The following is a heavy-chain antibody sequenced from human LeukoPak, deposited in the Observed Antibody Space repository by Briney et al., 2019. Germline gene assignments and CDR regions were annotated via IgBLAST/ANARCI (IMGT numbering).Heavy chain of an antibody. CDR1: GGSISSYY. CDR2: IYYSGST. J-gene: IGHJ3*02. D-gene: IGHD2-15*01. Sequence: PSETLSLTCTVSGGSISSYYWSWIRQPPGKGLEWIGYIYYSGSTNYNPSLKSRVTISVDTSKNQLSLKLSSVTAADTAVYYCASSSGGSSPTIKRRYAFDIWGQGTMVTVSS. V-gene: IGHV4-59*12. CDR3: ASSSGGSSPTIKRRYAFDI.